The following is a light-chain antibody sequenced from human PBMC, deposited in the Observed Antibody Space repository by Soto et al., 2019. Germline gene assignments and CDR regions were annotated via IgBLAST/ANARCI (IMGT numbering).Light chain of an antibody. J-gene: IGKJ5*01. Sequence: EIVMTQSPATLSVSPGERATLSCRASQSVSSYLAWYQQKPGQAPRLLIYDASNRATGIPARFSGSGSGTDFTLTINSLEPEDSAGYYCQQRSNWPSITFGQGTRVEIK. CDR2: DAS. CDR1: QSVSSY. V-gene: IGKV3-11*01. CDR3: QQRSNWPSIT.